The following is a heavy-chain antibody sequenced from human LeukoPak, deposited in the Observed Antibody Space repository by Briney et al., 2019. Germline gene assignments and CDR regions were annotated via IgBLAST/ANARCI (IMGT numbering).Heavy chain of an antibody. Sequence: GASVKVSCKASGGTFSSYAISWVRQAPGQGLEWVGGIIPIFGTANYAQKYQARVTITADESTSTAYMELSSLRSEDTDVYYCARDRKYGGGDPYYYYYYYMDVWGKGTTVTVSS. V-gene: IGHV1-69*13. CDR3: ARDRKYGGGDPYYYYYYYMDV. J-gene: IGHJ6*03. CDR1: GGTFSSYA. CDR2: IIPIFGTA. D-gene: IGHD2-21*01.